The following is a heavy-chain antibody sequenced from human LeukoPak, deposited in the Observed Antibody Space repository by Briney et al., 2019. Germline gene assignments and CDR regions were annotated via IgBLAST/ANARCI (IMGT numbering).Heavy chain of an antibody. CDR2: INHSGST. J-gene: IGHJ4*02. CDR1: GGSFSGYY. V-gene: IGHV4-34*01. Sequence: SETLSLTCAVYGGSFSGYYWSWIRQPPGKGLEWIGEINHSGSTYYNPSLKSRVTISVDTSKNQFSLKLSSVTAADTAVYYCAREGGSGSWNYFDYWGQGTLVTVSS. CDR3: AREGGSGSWNYFDY. D-gene: IGHD3-10*01.